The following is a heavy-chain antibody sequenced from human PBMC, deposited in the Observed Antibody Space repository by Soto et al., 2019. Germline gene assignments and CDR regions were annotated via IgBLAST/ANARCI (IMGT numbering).Heavy chain of an antibody. CDR3: AKELGKAATEPFDP. CDR2: ISYDGSNK. Sequence: GGSLRLSCAASGFTFSSYAMHWVRQAPGKGLEWVAVISYDGSNKYYADSVKGRFTISRDNSKNTLYLQMNSLRAEDTAVYYCAKELGKAATEPFDPWGQGTLVTVSS. CDR1: GFTFSSYA. J-gene: IGHJ5*02. D-gene: IGHD6-13*01. V-gene: IGHV3-30-3*01.